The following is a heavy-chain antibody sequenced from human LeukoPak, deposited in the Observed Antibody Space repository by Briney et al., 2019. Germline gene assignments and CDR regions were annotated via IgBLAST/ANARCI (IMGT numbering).Heavy chain of an antibody. CDR2: INQDGSEK. V-gene: IGHV3-7*03. D-gene: IGHD3-16*01. Sequence: GGSLRLSCAASGFTFSSYWMDWVRRAPGKGLEWVANINQDGSEKYYVDSVKGRFTISRDNAKNSLYLQLNSLKTEDTAVYFCTRDRGDHEWTSSQRIDYWGQGTLVTVSS. J-gene: IGHJ4*02. CDR3: TRDRGDHEWTSSQRIDY. CDR1: GFTFSSYW.